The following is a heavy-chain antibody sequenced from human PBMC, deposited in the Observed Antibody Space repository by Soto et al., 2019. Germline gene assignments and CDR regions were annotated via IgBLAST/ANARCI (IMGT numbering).Heavy chain of an antibody. CDR2: ISGSGAYT. D-gene: IGHD2-2*01. CDR3: ARDRHPYSTKYYFDY. V-gene: IGHV3-23*01. CDR1: GFTFSTYA. J-gene: IGHJ4*02. Sequence: GGSLRLSCAASGFTFSTYAMNWVRQPPGKGLGWVSSISGSGAYTYYADSVQGRFTISRDNSKNTLNLQMNSLRAEDTAVYYCARDRHPYSTKYYFDYWGQGTVVTVSS.